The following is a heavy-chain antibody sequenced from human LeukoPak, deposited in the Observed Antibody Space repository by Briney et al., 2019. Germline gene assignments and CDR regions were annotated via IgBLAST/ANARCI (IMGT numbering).Heavy chain of an antibody. CDR1: GYTFTSYY. CDR3: ARDLRMIVVVTNYYYYGMDV. D-gene: IGHD3-22*01. J-gene: IGHJ6*02. Sequence: ASVKVSCKASGYTFTSYYMHWVRQAPGQGLEWMGIINPGGGSTSYAQKFQGRVTMTRDTSTSTVYMELSSLRSEDTAVYYCARDLRMIVVVTNYYYYGMDVWGQGTTVTVSS. V-gene: IGHV1-46*01. CDR2: INPGGGST.